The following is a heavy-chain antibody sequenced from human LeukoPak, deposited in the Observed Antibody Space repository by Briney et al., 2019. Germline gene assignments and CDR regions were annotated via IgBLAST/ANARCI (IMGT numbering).Heavy chain of an antibody. CDR3: VRKAHDTGGYPEPYFDY. CDR2: IYHSGST. V-gene: IGHV4-4*02. Sequence: SETLSLTCAVSGGSISSSNWWSWVRQPPGKGLEWIGEIYHSGSTNYNPSLKSRVTISGDTSKNQFSLKLSSVTAADTAVYYCVRKAHDTGGYPEPYFDYWGQGTLVTVSS. D-gene: IGHD3-22*01. J-gene: IGHJ4*02. CDR1: GGSISSSNW.